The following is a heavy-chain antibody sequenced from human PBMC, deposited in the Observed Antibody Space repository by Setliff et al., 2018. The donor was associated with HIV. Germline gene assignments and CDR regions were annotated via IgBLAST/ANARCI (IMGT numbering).Heavy chain of an antibody. V-gene: IGHV1-8*02. Sequence: ASVKVSCKASGYTFTNYDINWVRQSPGQGLEWLGWMNPNSGRAGSAQMFQGRLTMTRDTSTSTAYMELSSLTSDDTAIYYCARGRLSLSPDFWGQGTLVTVSS. CDR3: ARGRLSLSPDF. D-gene: IGHD3-16*01. J-gene: IGHJ4*02. CDR1: GYTFTNYD. CDR2: MNPNSGRA.